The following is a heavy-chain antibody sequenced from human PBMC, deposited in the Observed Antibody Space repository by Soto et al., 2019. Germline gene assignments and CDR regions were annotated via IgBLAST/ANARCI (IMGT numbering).Heavy chain of an antibody. CDR2: ISGTGGNT. J-gene: IGHJ3*02. CDR1: GVTFSGYA. Sequence: EVQLLESGGGLVQPGGSLRLSCTASGVTFSGYAMSWVRQALGKGPEWVSAISGTGGNTYYADSVKGRFTISRDNSESTLFLQMHSLRADDTAVYYCATRHDYGGNLDAFDIWGQGTTVAVSS. D-gene: IGHD3-16*01. V-gene: IGHV3-23*01. CDR3: ATRHDYGGNLDAFDI.